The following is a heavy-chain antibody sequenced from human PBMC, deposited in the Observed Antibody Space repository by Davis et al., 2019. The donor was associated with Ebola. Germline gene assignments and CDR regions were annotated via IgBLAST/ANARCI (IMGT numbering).Heavy chain of an antibody. V-gene: IGHV3-48*02. D-gene: IGHD5-12*01. Sequence: GGSLRLSCAASGFTFSSYSMNWVRQAPGRGLEWVSYVSSRSGIKYYADSVKGRFTISRDNAKNSLYLQMKNLRDEDTAVYYCAADGREYSAINWFDPWGQGTLVTVSS. CDR1: GFTFSSYS. CDR2: VSSRSGIK. J-gene: IGHJ5*02. CDR3: AADGREYSAINWFDP.